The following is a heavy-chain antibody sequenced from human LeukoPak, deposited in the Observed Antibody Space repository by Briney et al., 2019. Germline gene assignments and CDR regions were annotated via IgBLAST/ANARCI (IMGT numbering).Heavy chain of an antibody. J-gene: IGHJ4*02. Sequence: ASVKVSCKASGGTFSSYGISWVRQAPGQGLEWMGWISAYNGNTNYAQKLQGRVTMTTDTSTSTAYMELRSLRSDDTAVYYCALYSSGWPDYWGQGTLVTVSS. D-gene: IGHD6-19*01. CDR1: GGTFSSYG. V-gene: IGHV1-18*01. CDR2: ISAYNGNT. CDR3: ALYSSGWPDY.